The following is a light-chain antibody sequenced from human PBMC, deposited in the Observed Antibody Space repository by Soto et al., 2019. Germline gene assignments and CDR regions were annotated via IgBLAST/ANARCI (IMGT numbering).Light chain of an antibody. CDR3: QQSYSSPPIT. Sequence: DIQMTQSPSSLSASVGDRITITCRASQSISNFLNWYQQKPGKAPKLLIYSASTLQSGVPSRFSGSGSGTDFTLTISSLQPEDFATYYCQQSYSSPPITCGQGTRLDIK. V-gene: IGKV1-39*01. CDR2: SAS. CDR1: QSISNF. J-gene: IGKJ5*01.